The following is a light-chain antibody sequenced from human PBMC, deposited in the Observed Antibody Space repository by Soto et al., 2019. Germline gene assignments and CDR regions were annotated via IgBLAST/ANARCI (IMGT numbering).Light chain of an antibody. CDR1: QSIRGY. V-gene: IGKV1-39*01. J-gene: IGKJ1*01. CDR2: SAS. CDR3: QQYNSYPWT. Sequence: DIQMTQSPSSLSASVGDRVTIPCRASQSIRGYLNWYQQKPGNAPKLLIYSASTLQSGVPSRFSGSGSGTEFTLTISSLQPEDFATYYCQQYNSYPWTFGQGTKVDIK.